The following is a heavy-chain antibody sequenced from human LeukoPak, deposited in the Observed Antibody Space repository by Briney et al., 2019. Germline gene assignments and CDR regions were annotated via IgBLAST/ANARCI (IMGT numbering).Heavy chain of an antibody. Sequence: TGRSLRLSCAASGFTFSSYGMHWVCQAPGKGLEWVAVMWYDGSNKYYAASVKGRFPISRDNSNDTLYLQMNSLRADDTAVYYSARDLHAFEKNWALGGSWGQGTLVTVSS. D-gene: IGHD7-27*01. CDR3: ARDLHAFEKNWALGGS. V-gene: IGHV3-33*08. J-gene: IGHJ5*02. CDR2: MWYDGSNK. CDR1: GFTFSSYG.